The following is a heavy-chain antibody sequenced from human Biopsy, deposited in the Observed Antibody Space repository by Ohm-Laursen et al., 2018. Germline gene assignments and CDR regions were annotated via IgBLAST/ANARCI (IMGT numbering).Heavy chain of an antibody. J-gene: IGHJ6*02. CDR2: IHHSGST. CDR3: ARMDCSGGSCHYYSYGMDV. V-gene: IGHV4-4*09. D-gene: IGHD2-15*01. Sequence: SDTLSLTCTVSGVSITAYYWSWIRQPPGKGLECIGNIHHSGSTNYNPSLKSRLTISVDTSKNQFSLKLSSVTAADTAVYYCARMDCSGGSCHYYSYGMDVWGQGTTATVSS. CDR1: GVSITAYY.